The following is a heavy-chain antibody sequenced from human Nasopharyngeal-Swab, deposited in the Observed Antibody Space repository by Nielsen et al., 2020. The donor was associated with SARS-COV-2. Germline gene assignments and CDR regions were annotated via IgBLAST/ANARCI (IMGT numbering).Heavy chain of an antibody. V-gene: IGHV3-21*01. CDR2: ISRSSGYI. CDR3: ARGIWDLREDYYYGMDV. D-gene: IGHD1-26*01. Sequence: GESLKISCAASGFTFNSYTMTWVRQAPGKGLEWVSSISRSSGYIYYADSVKGRFTISRDNAKNSLSLQMNSLRAEDTAVYYCARGIWDLREDYYYGMDVWGQGTTVTVSS. J-gene: IGHJ6*02. CDR1: GFTFNSYT.